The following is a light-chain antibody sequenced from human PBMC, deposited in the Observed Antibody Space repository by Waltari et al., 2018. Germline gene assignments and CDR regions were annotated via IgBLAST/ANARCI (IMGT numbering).Light chain of an antibody. Sequence: DIQMSQSPATLSASVGDTVTFSCRASQSIGDSVAWYHQNPGKAPEVRVSKAATVETGGPARFSGSVAGTQFTLTINSLQPDDFGTYYCQQYKNSKTFGQGTKVEIK. CDR3: QQYKNSKT. J-gene: IGKJ1*01. V-gene: IGKV1-5*03. CDR2: KAA. CDR1: QSIGDS.